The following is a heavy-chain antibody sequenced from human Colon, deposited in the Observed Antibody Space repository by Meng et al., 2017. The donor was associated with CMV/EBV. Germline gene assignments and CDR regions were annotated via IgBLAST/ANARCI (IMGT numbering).Heavy chain of an antibody. CDR1: GFTFSSYA. D-gene: IGHD1-26*01. CDR2: ISTNGGST. CDR3: ARDRGSYPYYFDY. Sequence: ESLKISCAASGFTFSSYAMHWVRQAPGKGLEYVSAISTNGGSTYYADSVKGRFTISRDNSKNTLYLQMGSLRAEDMAVYYCARDRGSYPYYFDYWGQGTLVTVSS. J-gene: IGHJ4*02. V-gene: IGHV3-64*02.